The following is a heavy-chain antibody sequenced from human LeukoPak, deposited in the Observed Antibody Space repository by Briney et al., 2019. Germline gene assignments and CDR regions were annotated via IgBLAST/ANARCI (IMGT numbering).Heavy chain of an antibody. CDR3: AKWPEGAMDYFDY. CDR1: GFSFSSYA. V-gene: IGHV3-23*01. J-gene: IGHJ4*02. Sequence: GGSLRLSCAASGFSFSSYAMTWAGQAPVRGLEWVSAISGDGTRTSYADSVKGRFTISRDNSKNTLYLEMSSLRVEDTAIYYCAKWPEGAMDYFDYWGQGTLVTVSS. CDR2: ISGDGTRT. D-gene: IGHD3-16*01.